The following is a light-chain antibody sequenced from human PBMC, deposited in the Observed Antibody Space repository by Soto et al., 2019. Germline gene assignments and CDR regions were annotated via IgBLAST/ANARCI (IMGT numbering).Light chain of an antibody. CDR3: QQYDDLPIT. J-gene: IGKJ5*01. Sequence: RLTQSPSSLSASVGDTVTISCRASQDIYTYLAWYQQKPGKAPTLLIFDASSLHHGVPPRFAGSGSGSEFTLTISSLQPEDIATYFCQQYDDLPITFGQGTRLDVK. CDR2: DAS. CDR1: QDIYTY. V-gene: IGKV1-5*01.